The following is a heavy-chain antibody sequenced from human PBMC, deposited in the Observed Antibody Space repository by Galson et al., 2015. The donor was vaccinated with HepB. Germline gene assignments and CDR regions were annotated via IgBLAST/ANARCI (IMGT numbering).Heavy chain of an antibody. Sequence: SLRLSCAASGFTFSSYAMSWVRQAPGKGLEWVSAISGSGGSTYYADSVKGRFTISRDNSKNTLYLQMNSLRAEDTAVYYCAKRGGYAQRNFVYWGPGTLVTVSS. D-gene: IGHD2-2*01. V-gene: IGHV3-23*01. CDR1: GFTFSSYA. J-gene: IGHJ4*02. CDR3: AKRGGYAQRNFVY. CDR2: ISGSGGST.